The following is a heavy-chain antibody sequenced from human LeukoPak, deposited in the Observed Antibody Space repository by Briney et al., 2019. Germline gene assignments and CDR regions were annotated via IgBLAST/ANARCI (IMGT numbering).Heavy chain of an antibody. V-gene: IGHV3-30-3*01. CDR2: ISYDGSNK. J-gene: IGHJ4*02. CDR1: GFTFSSYA. Sequence: GRSLRLSCAASGFTFSSYAMHWVRQAPGKGLEWVAVISYDGSNKYYADSVKGRFTISRDNSKNTLYLQMNSLRAEDTAVYYCAKAVKITMIVVVRYWGQGTLVTVSS. D-gene: IGHD3-22*01. CDR3: AKAVKITMIVVVRY.